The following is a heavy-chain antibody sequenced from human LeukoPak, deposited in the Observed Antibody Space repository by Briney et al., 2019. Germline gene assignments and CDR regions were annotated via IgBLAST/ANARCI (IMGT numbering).Heavy chain of an antibody. V-gene: IGHV4-4*07. CDR3: AGDDCRDGYNYCYYYGMDV. CDR1: GGSISSYS. J-gene: IGHJ6*02. Sequence: SETLSLTCTVSGGSISSYSWSWIRQPAGKGLEWIGRIYTSGSTNYNPSLKSRVTMSVDTSKNQFSLKLSSVTAADTAVYYCAGDDCRDGYNYCYYYGMDVWGQGTTVTVSS. CDR2: IYTSGST. D-gene: IGHD2-15*01.